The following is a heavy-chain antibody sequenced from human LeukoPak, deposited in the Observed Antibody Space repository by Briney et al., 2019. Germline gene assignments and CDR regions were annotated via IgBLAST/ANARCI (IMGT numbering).Heavy chain of an antibody. D-gene: IGHD6-13*01. CDR3: ARDVRSSSWYDYYYYYMDV. J-gene: IGHJ6*03. Sequence: GGSLRLSCAASGFTFSNYAMAWLRQAPGKGLEWVSTISGSGGSTYYADSVKGRFTISRDNSKNTLYLQMNSLRAEDTAVYYCARDVRSSSWYDYYYYYMDVWGKGTTVTVSS. V-gene: IGHV3-23*01. CDR2: ISGSGGST. CDR1: GFTFSNYA.